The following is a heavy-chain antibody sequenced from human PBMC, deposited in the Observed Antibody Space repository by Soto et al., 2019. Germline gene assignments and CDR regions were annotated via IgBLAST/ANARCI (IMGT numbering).Heavy chain of an antibody. J-gene: IGHJ4*02. Sequence: LRLSCAASGFTFSSYWMSWVRQAPGKGLEWVANIKQDGSEKNYVDSVKGRFTISRDNAKNSLYLQMNSLRAEDTAVYFCARDLCSSTSCFFDYWGQGTLVTV. V-gene: IGHV3-7*01. CDR2: IKQDGSEK. CDR3: ARDLCSSTSCFFDY. CDR1: GFTFSSYW. D-gene: IGHD2-2*01.